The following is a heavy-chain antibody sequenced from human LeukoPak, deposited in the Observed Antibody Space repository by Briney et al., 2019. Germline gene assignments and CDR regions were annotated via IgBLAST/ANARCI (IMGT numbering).Heavy chain of an antibody. CDR3: ARGGSSLDY. V-gene: IGHV3-11*05. D-gene: IGHD6-13*01. J-gene: IGHJ4*02. Sequence: PGGFRRLSLPSPGRSFGDYYMSSIRKAPGKGLEWISYISTSSSYTNSADSVKGRFTISRDNAKNSLYLQMNSLRLEDTAMYYCARGGSSLDYWGQGILVTVSS. CDR2: ISTSSSYT. CDR1: GRSFGDYY.